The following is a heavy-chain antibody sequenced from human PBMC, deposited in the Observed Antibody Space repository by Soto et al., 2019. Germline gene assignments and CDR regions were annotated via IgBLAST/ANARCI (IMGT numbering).Heavy chain of an antibody. D-gene: IGHD3-10*01. J-gene: IGHJ3*02. CDR1: GFSVSSHGVG. Sequence: QITLRESGPTLVKPTETLTLTCTLSGFSVSSHGVGVGWVRQPPGEALEWLGLIYWDDDKRYNPSLKTRLTITKDTSKNQVVLMMTDMDPVDTGTYYCGHWGVTMVPGSRGPTFDIWGQGTPVTVSS. CDR3: GHWGVTMVPGSRGPTFDI. V-gene: IGHV2-5*02. CDR2: IYWDDDK.